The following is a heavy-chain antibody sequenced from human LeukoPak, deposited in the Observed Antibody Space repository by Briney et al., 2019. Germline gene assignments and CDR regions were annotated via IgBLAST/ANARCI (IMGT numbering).Heavy chain of an antibody. Sequence: GGSLRLSWAASGFTFSSYAMHWVRQAPGKGLEWVAVISYDGSNKYYADSVKGRFTISRDNSKNTLYLQMNSLRAEDTAVYYCARDHYYDSSGYYPGYWGQGTLVTVSS. CDR2: ISYDGSNK. V-gene: IGHV3-30*04. J-gene: IGHJ4*02. D-gene: IGHD3-22*01. CDR1: GFTFSSYA. CDR3: ARDHYYDSSGYYPGY.